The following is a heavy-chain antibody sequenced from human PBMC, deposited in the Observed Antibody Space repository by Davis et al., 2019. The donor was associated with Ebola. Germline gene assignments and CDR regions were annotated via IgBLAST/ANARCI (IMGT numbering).Heavy chain of an antibody. CDR3: AKEVNSRAHSGAFDI. J-gene: IGHJ3*02. Sequence: PGGSLSLFCAASGFLFSHYEMNWVRQAPGKGLEWVSYISSSGNTVYYADSVRGRFTIPRDNAKNSLSLQMNSLRAEDMAFYYCAKEVNSRAHSGAFDIWGQGTMVTVSS. CDR1: GFLFSHYE. V-gene: IGHV3-48*03. CDR2: ISSSGNTV. D-gene: IGHD3-10*01.